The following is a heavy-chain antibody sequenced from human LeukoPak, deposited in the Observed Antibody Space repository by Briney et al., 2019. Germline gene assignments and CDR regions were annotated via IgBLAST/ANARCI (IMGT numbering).Heavy chain of an antibody. J-gene: IGHJ4*02. CDR1: GYTFTSYG. V-gene: IGHV1-18*01. Sequence: ASVKVSCKASGYTFTSYGISWVRQAPGQGLEWMGWISAYNGNTNYAQKLQGRVTMTTDASTSTAYMELRSLRSDDTAVYYCARAGGYYYDSSGYYFDYWGQGILVTVSS. D-gene: IGHD3-22*01. CDR3: ARAGGYYYDSSGYYFDY. CDR2: ISAYNGNT.